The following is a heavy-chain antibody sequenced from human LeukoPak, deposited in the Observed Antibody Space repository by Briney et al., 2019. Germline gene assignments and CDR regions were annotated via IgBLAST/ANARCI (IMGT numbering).Heavy chain of an antibody. J-gene: IGHJ4*02. Sequence: ASVKVSCQASGYIFRNYAIHWVRHAPGEGLPWMGWINPYNGNAKYPQKFQGRVTMTTVTSTSTAYMELRNLRFDDRGMYYCARAVSVTTPYLDFWGQGSLVTVSS. V-gene: IGHV1-18*01. D-gene: IGHD4-17*01. CDR2: INPYNGNA. CDR1: GYIFRNYA. CDR3: ARAVSVTTPYLDF.